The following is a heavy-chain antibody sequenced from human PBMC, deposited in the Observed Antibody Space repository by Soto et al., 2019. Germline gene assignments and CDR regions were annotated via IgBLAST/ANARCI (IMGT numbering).Heavy chain of an antibody. CDR2: ISGRSGVP. J-gene: IGHJ5*02. CDR1: GLTLRSYA. Sequence: GGSLRLSCAGSGLTLRSYAMTWIRQTPEKGLEWVSTISGRSGVPSYADSVNGRFTVSRDNSKNTLYLQMNSLRPDGTAIYYCAKGGPFTGGFDPWGQGTLVTVSS. V-gene: IGHV3-23*01. D-gene: IGHD3-16*01. CDR3: AKGGPFTGGFDP.